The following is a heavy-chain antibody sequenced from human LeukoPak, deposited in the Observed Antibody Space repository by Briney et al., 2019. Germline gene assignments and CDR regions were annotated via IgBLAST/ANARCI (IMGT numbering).Heavy chain of an antibody. CDR1: GFTFSSYW. CDR2: IKQDGSEK. CDR3: ALLGYSYGAYYFDH. Sequence: GGSLRLSCAASGFTFSSYWMNWVRQAPGKGLEWVANIKQDGSEKYYVDSVKGRFTISRDNAKNSLYLQMNSLRAEDTAVYYCALLGYSYGAYYFDHWGQGTLVTVSS. D-gene: IGHD5-18*01. J-gene: IGHJ4*02. V-gene: IGHV3-7*01.